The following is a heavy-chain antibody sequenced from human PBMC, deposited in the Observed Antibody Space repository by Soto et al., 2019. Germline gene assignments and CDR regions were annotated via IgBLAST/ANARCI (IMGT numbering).Heavy chain of an antibody. CDR1: EFTFGTSW. D-gene: IGHD3-10*01. J-gene: IGHJ5*02. CDR3: TAGSVWVSDT. CDR2: IKQDGGEK. V-gene: IGHV3-7*05. Sequence: DVQLVESGGGLVQPGGSLRLSCAVSEFTFGTSWMTWVRQGPGKGLEWVANIKQDGGEKHYLESVRGRFSISRDNAKKSLYLEMNSLRAADTAVYYCTAGSVWVSDTWGQGTLVTVSS.